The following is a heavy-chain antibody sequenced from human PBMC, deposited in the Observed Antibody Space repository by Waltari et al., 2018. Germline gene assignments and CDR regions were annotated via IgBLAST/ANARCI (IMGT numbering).Heavy chain of an antibody. CDR1: GGSISSSNW. Sequence: QVQLQESGPGLVKPSGTLSLTCAVSGGSISSSNWWSWVRQPPGKGLEWIGEIYHSGGTNYNPSLKRRVTISVDKSKNQFSRKLSSVTAADTAVYYCARRYSGSYFADYWGQGTLVTVSS. CDR2: IYHSGGT. D-gene: IGHD1-26*01. CDR3: ARRYSGSYFADY. V-gene: IGHV4-4*02. J-gene: IGHJ4*02.